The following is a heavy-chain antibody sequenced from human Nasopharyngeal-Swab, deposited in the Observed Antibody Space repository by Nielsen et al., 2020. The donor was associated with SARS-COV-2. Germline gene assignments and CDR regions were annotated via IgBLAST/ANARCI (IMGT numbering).Heavy chain of an antibody. CDR3: AKDGYSSSSRLDY. D-gene: IGHD4-11*01. V-gene: IGHV3-9*01. Sequence: SLKISCVASGFSFDDYAMHWVRQVPGKGLEWVSGISWNNGNIGSADSVKGRFTISRDNVKNSLYLEMNSLRAEDTAVYYCAKDGYSSSSRLDYWGQGVRVTVSS. CDR1: GFSFDDYA. CDR2: ISWNNGNI. J-gene: IGHJ4*02.